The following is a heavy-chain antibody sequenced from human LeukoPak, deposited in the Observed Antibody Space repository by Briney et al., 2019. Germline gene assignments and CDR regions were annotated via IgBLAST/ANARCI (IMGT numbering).Heavy chain of an antibody. CDR1: GFTFSSYA. CDR2: ISYDGSNK. V-gene: IGHV3-30*01. J-gene: IGHJ4*02. CDR3: VLATIYY. Sequence: PGGSLRLSCAASGFTFSSYAMHWVRQAPGKGLEWVAVISYDGSNKYYADSVKGRFTISRGNSKNTLYLQMNSLRAEDTAVYYCVLATIYYWGQGTLVTVSS. D-gene: IGHD5-12*01.